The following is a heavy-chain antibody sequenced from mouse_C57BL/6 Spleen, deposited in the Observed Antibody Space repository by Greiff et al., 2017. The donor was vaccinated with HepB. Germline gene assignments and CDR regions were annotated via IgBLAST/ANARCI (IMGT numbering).Heavy chain of an antibody. CDR1: GYTFTSYW. J-gene: IGHJ4*01. CDR3: ARRLYGYDGVNAMGY. Sequence: QVQLQQPGAELVMPGASVKLSCKASGYTFTSYWMHWVKQRPGQGLEWIGEIDPSDSYTNYNQKFKGKSTLTVDKSSSTAYMQLSSLTSEDSAVYYCARRLYGYDGVNAMGYWGQGTSVTVSS. V-gene: IGHV1-69*01. CDR2: IDPSDSYT. D-gene: IGHD2-2*01.